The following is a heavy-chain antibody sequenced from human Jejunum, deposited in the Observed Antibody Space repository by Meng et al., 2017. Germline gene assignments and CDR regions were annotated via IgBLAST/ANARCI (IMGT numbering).Heavy chain of an antibody. J-gene: IGHJ4*02. V-gene: IGHV4-4*02. Sequence: QGQLQEWGPGLVEPSGTLSIHCSVFGGSIRGENLVSWCRQTPGKGLEWIGESYLSGSTTYNPSLASRVTISVDHSRDRFSLTAASVTAAETGVYFCSRATLARLFDSWGQGRLVTVSS. CDR2: SYLSGST. CDR1: GGSIRGENL. D-gene: IGHD6-6*01. CDR3: SRATLARLFDS.